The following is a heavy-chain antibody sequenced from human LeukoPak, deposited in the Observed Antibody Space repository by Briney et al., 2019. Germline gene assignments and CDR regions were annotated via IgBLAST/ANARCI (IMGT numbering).Heavy chain of an antibody. J-gene: IGHJ6*03. D-gene: IGHD1-14*01. CDR1: GGSISSGSYY. CDR2: IYTSGST. V-gene: IGHV4-61*02. Sequence: SETLSLTCTVSGGSISSGSYYWSWIRQPAGKGLEWIGRIYTSGSTNYNPSLKSRVTISVDTSKNQFSLKLSSVTAADTAVYYCARDPGTVTLDYYYMDVWGKGTTVTVSS. CDR3: ARDPGTVTLDYYYMDV.